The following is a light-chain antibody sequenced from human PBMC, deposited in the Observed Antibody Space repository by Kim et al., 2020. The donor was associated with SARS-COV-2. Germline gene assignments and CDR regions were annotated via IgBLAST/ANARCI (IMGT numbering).Light chain of an antibody. CDR1: QSISSY. Sequence: DIQMTQSPSSLSASVGDRVTITCRASQSISSYLNWYQHKPGKAPKLLIYAASSLQSGVPSRFSGSGSGTDFTLTISSLQPEDFATYYCQQSYSTPRGTFGQGTKVDIK. J-gene: IGKJ1*01. CDR3: QQSYSTPRGT. CDR2: AAS. V-gene: IGKV1-39*01.